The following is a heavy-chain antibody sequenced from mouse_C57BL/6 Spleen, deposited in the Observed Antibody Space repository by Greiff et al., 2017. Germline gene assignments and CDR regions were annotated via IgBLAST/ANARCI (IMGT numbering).Heavy chain of an antibody. J-gene: IGHJ4*01. Sequence: VQLQQSGPGLVKPSQSLSLTCSVTGYSITSGYYWNWIRQFPGNKLEWMGYISYDGSNNYNPSLKNRISITRDTSKNQFFLKLNSVTTEDTATYYCARGIYYDYDDAMDYWGQGTSVTVSS. CDR3: ARGIYYDYDDAMDY. CDR2: ISYDGSN. V-gene: IGHV3-6*01. CDR1: GYSITSGYY. D-gene: IGHD2-4*01.